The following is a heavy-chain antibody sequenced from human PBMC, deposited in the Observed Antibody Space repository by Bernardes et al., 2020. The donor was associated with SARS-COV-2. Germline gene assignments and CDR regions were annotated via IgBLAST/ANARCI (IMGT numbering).Heavy chain of an antibody. D-gene: IGHD6-25*01. V-gene: IGHV4-4*07. CDR2: IYSSGTT. Sequence: SETLSLTCTVSGDSLRGFFWNWIRQPAGKGLEWIGRIYSSGTTNYNPSLKRRVTMSVDTSKNQFYLEVTSVTAADTAVYYCARDLSSAWDKNWFDPWGQGTQVTVSS. J-gene: IGHJ5*02. CDR3: ARDLSSAWDKNWFDP. CDR1: GDSLRGFF.